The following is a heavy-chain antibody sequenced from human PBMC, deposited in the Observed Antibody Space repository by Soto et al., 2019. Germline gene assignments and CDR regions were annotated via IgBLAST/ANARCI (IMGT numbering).Heavy chain of an antibody. Sequence: VQVVESGGGVVQTGRSLRLSCAASGFTFSSYGMHWVRQAPGKGLEWVAVISYEGSIQYYADSVKGRSTISRDNSKSTLYLQMNSLRDEDTAVYYCVKTGTPLYGPGRSWFDPWGQGTLVTVSS. CDR1: GFTFSSYG. J-gene: IGHJ5*02. CDR3: VKTGTPLYGPGRSWFDP. CDR2: ISYEGSIQ. D-gene: IGHD3-10*01. V-gene: IGHV3-30*18.